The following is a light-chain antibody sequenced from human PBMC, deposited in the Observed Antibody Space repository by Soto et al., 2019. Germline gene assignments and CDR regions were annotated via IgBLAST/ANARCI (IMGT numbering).Light chain of an antibody. Sequence: EIVLTQSPGTLSLSPGERATLSCRASQSVSSSYLAWYQQKPGQPPRLLIYGASTRDTGVPTRFSGSGSGTEFTLTITNLQSEDFAVYYCQQYNNWPPWTFGQGTKVDIK. CDR3: QQYNNWPPWT. CDR2: GAS. V-gene: IGKV3D-15*01. CDR1: QSVSSSY. J-gene: IGKJ1*01.